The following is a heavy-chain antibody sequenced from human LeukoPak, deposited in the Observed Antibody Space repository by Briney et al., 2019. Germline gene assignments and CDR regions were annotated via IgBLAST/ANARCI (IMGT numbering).Heavy chain of an antibody. CDR3: ARRQVQPERFDY. V-gene: IGHV4-59*01. J-gene: IGHJ4*02. CDR2: IYYSGIT. D-gene: IGHD6-13*01. CDR1: GGSISSYY. Sequence: PSESPSLTCTVSGGSISSYYWTWIRQPPGKGLEWIGYIYYSGITNYNPSLKSRVTMSVDTSKSQFSLRLSSVTPADTAVYYCARRQVQPERFDYWGQGALVTVSS.